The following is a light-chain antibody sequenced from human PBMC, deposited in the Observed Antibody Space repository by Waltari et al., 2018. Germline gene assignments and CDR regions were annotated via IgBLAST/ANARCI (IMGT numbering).Light chain of an antibody. V-gene: IGLV2-23*02. J-gene: IGLJ1*01. CDR2: EVT. CDR3: CSYAGLGIYV. CDR1: SSDVGNYNL. Sequence: QSGLTQPASVSGSPGQSITISCTGTSSDVGNYNLVSWYKQYPGKAPKLMVYEVTKRTSGVSDRFSGSKSGNTASLTISGLQSEDEADYYCCSYAGLGIYVFGTGTKVTVL.